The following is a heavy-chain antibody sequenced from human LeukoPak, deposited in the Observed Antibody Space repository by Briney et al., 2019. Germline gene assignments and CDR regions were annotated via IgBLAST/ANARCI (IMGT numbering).Heavy chain of an antibody. CDR1: GGTFSSYA. CDR3: ARDGYSYGYLDY. V-gene: IGHV1-69*13. D-gene: IGHD5-18*01. J-gene: IGHJ4*02. Sequence: GASAKVSCKASGGTFSSYAISWVRQAPGQGLEWMGGIIPIFGTANYAQKFQGRVTITADESTSTAYMELSSLRSEDTAVYYCARDGYSYGYLDYWGQGTLVTVSS. CDR2: IIPIFGTA.